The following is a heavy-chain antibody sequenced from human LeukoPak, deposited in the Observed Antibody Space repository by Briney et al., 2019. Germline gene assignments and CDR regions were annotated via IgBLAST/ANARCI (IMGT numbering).Heavy chain of an antibody. CDR3: AKGHDIPTPGHY. V-gene: IGHV3-30*18. J-gene: IGHJ4*02. Sequence: GRSLRLSCAASGFTFSSYGMHWVRQAPGKGLEWVAVISYDGSNKYYADSVKGRFTISRDNSKNTLYLQMNSLRAEDTAVYYCAKGHDIPTPGHYWGQGTLVTVSS. CDR1: GFTFSSYG. D-gene: IGHD2-15*01. CDR2: ISYDGSNK.